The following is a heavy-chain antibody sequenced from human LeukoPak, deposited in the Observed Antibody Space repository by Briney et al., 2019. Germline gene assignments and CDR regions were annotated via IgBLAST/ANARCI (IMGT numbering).Heavy chain of an antibody. D-gene: IGHD3-3*01. J-gene: IGHJ5*02. CDR2: ISYDGSTK. CDR3: ARDHSLEYGNWFDP. Sequence: PGRSLRLSCAASGFTFSSYAMHWVRQPPGKGLEWGSMISYDGSTKYYTDSVKGRFTISRDNSKNTLYLQMNSLRTEDTALYYCARDHSLEYGNWFDPWGQGTLVTVSS. CDR1: GFTFSSYA. V-gene: IGHV3-30*04.